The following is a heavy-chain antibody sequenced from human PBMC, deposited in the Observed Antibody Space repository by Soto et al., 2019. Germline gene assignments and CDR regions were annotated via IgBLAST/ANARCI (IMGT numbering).Heavy chain of an antibody. Sequence: PGESLTISCKGSGYSFTSYWISWVRQMPGKGLEWMGRIDPSDSYTNYSPSFQGHVTISADKSISTAYLQWSSLKASDTAMYYCARGDTAMVSDYYGMDVWGQGTTVTVSS. CDR1: GYSFTSYW. CDR3: ARGDTAMVSDYYGMDV. J-gene: IGHJ6*02. CDR2: IDPSDSYT. V-gene: IGHV5-10-1*01. D-gene: IGHD5-18*01.